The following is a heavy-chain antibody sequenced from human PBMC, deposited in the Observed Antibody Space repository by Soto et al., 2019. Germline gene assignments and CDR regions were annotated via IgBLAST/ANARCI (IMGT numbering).Heavy chain of an antibody. CDR2: IYHSGST. V-gene: IGHV4-30-2*01. Sequence: QLQLQESGSGLVKPSQTLSLTCAVSGGSISSGGYSWSWIRQPPGKGLECIGYIYHSGSTYYNPSLKSRVTISVDGSKTQFSLKLSSVTAADTAVYYCARWWMYAPRFDPWAQGTLVTVSS. D-gene: IGHD2-8*01. J-gene: IGHJ5*02. CDR3: ARWWMYAPRFDP. CDR1: GGSISSGGYS.